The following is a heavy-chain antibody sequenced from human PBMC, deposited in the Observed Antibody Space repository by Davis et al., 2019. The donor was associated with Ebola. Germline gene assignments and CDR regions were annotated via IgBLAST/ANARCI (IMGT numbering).Heavy chain of an antibody. J-gene: IGHJ3*02. Sequence: PGGSLRLSCAASGFTFNNYWMAWVRQAPGRGLEWVATINQDGSQVYYVDSVKGRFTISRDNARDSLYLQMNSLRAEDTAVYYCARASTTKGYAFDIWGQGTMVTVSS. CDR2: INQDGSQV. CDR1: GFTFNNYW. D-gene: IGHD2-8*01. CDR3: ARASTTKGYAFDI. V-gene: IGHV3-7*01.